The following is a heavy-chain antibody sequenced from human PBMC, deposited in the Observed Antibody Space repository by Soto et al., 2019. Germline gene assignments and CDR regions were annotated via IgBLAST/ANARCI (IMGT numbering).Heavy chain of an antibody. Sequence: GESLKISCKGSGYSFTSYWIGWVRQMPGKGLEWMGIIYPGDSDTRYSPSFQGQVTISADKSISTAYLQWSSLKASDTAMYYCARPERNYGSGSYYNYAFDIWGQGTMVTVSS. J-gene: IGHJ3*02. D-gene: IGHD3-10*01. CDR1: GYSFTSYW. CDR2: IYPGDSDT. CDR3: ARPERNYGSGSYYNYAFDI. V-gene: IGHV5-51*01.